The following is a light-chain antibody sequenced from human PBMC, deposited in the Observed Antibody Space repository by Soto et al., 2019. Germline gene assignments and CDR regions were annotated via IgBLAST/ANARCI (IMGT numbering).Light chain of an antibody. CDR1: QSVSSN. CDR2: GAS. Sequence: EIVMTQSPATLSVSPXEXATLSCRASQSVSSNLAWYQQKPGQAPRLLIYGASTRATGIPARFSGSGSGTEFTLTISSLQSEDFAVYYCQQYNKWPLTFGGGTKVDIK. V-gene: IGKV3-15*01. CDR3: QQYNKWPLT. J-gene: IGKJ4*01.